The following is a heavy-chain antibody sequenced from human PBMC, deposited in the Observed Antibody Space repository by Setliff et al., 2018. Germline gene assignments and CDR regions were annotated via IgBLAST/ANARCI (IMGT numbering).Heavy chain of an antibody. D-gene: IGHD3-3*01. CDR1: GDPMSSRRYY. CDR3: ARMSGFQYMDV. J-gene: IGHJ6*03. V-gene: IGHV4-61*09. CDR2: IYTSWST. Sequence: SETLSLTCTVSGDPMSSRRYYWAWIRQPAGKGLEWIGQIYTSWSTNYNPSLKGRVTISLDTSNNQFSLSLSSVTAADTAVYYCARMSGFQYMDVWGKGTTVTVSS.